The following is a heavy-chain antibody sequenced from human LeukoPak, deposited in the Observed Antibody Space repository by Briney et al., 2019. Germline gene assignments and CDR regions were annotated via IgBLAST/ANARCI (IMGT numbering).Heavy chain of an antibody. Sequence: GGSLRLSCAASGFAFSTYTMQWVRQAPGKGLEFVSLITGTGTTTVYADSVRGRFTISRDNSKSTLYLQTGSLRAEDMAVYYCSRERAGYYSDYWGQGTLVTVSS. CDR3: SRERAGYYSDY. D-gene: IGHD2-15*01. CDR1: GFAFSTYT. CDR2: ITGTGTTT. V-gene: IGHV3-64*02. J-gene: IGHJ4*02.